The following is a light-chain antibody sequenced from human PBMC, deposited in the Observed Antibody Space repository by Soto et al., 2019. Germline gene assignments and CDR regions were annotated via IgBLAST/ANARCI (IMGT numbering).Light chain of an antibody. CDR2: DAS. J-gene: IGKJ4*01. CDR3: QQRSNWPPLT. V-gene: IGKV3-11*01. CDR1: QSVSSY. Sequence: EIVLTQSPATLSLSPGERATLSCRASQSVSSYLAWYQQKPGQAPRLLIYDASNRATGITARFSGSGSWTDFTLTISSLEPEDFAVYYCQQRSNWPPLTFGGGTKVEIK.